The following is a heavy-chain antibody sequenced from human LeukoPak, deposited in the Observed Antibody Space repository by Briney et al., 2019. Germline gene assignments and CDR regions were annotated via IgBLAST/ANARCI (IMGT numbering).Heavy chain of an antibody. Sequence: PGGSLRLSCAASGFTFSSYSMNWVRQAPGKGLEWVSSISSSSSYIYYADSVKGRFTISGDNAKNSLYLQMNSLRAEDTAVYYCARDRYSSSSSLSEDWGQGTLVTVSS. CDR1: GFTFSSYS. CDR3: ARDRYSSSSSLSED. CDR2: ISSSSSYI. J-gene: IGHJ4*02. V-gene: IGHV3-21*01. D-gene: IGHD6-6*01.